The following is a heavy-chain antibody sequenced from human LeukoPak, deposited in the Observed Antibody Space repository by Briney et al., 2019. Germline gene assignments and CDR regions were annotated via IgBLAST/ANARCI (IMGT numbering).Heavy chain of an antibody. CDR2: ISGSGVDT. V-gene: IGHV3-23*01. CDR1: GFSFSTYA. D-gene: IGHD3-10*01. CDR3: ASGTYRLGDY. J-gene: IGHJ4*02. Sequence: GGSLRLSCAASGFSFSTYAMSWVRQAPGKGLEWVSGISGSGVDTRYADSVKGRFRISRDNSKNTLYLQLNSLRAEDTAVYYCASGTYRLGDYWGLGTLVTVSS.